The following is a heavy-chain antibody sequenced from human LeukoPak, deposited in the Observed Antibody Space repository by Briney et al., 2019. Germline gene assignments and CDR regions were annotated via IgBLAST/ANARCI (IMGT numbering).Heavy chain of an antibody. Sequence: GGSLRLSCAAFGFTFRSYAMSWVRQAPGKGLEWVSTISGSGTITDYADSVKGRFTISRDNSKNTLYLQMNSLRAEDTATYYCAKARGPVISVVIFDYWGQGTLVTVSS. CDR3: AKARGPVISVVIFDY. J-gene: IGHJ4*02. V-gene: IGHV3-23*01. D-gene: IGHD3-22*01. CDR1: GFTFRSYA. CDR2: ISGSGTIT.